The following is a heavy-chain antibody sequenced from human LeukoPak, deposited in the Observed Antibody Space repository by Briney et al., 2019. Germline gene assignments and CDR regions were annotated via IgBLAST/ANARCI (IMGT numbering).Heavy chain of an antibody. CDR1: GGSISSSSYY. CDR3: ARGGSGWNYYYYYMDV. Sequence: SETLSLTCTVSGGSISSSSYYWGWIRQPPGKGLEWIGSIYYSGSTYYNPSLKSRVTISVDTSRNQFSLKMTSVTAADTAVYYCARGGSGWNYYYYYMDVWGKGTTVTISS. V-gene: IGHV4-39*07. CDR2: IYYSGST. J-gene: IGHJ6*03. D-gene: IGHD6-19*01.